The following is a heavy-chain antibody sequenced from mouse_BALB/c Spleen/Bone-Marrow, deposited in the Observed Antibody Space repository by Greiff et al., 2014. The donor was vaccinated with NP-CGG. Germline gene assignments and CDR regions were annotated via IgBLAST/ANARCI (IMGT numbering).Heavy chain of an antibody. J-gene: IGHJ3*01. D-gene: IGHD2-10*02. CDR3: ARGGYGNYGRFAY. V-gene: IGHV1-52*01. Sequence: QIQLQQSGAELLRPGASVRLSCKASCYTFTRYWMNWVKQRPEQGVEWIGRIDPYDSETHYNQKFKDKAILTVDKSSSTACMQLSSLTSEDSAVYYCARGGYGNYGRFAYWGQGTLVTVSA. CDR2: IDPYDSET. CDR1: CYTFTRYW.